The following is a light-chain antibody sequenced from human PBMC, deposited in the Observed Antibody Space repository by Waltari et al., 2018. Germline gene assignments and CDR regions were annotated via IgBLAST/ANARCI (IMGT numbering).Light chain of an antibody. CDR2: KAS. Sequence: DIQMTQSPSTLSASVGATVTITCRASQTVSAWLAWYQQKPGNAPKLLIYKASNLKSGVPSRFSGSGSGTEFTLTINSLQPDDFATYYCQHYNNYSGTFGQGTRVELK. CDR1: QTVSAW. CDR3: QHYNNYSGT. V-gene: IGKV1-5*03. J-gene: IGKJ1*01.